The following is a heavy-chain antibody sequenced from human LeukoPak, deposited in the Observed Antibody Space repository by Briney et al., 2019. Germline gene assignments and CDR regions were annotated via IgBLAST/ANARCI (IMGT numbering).Heavy chain of an antibody. V-gene: IGHV1-8*01. D-gene: IGHD2/OR15-2a*01. CDR1: GYTFTSYD. CDR2: MNPNSGNT. J-gene: IGHJ4*02. Sequence: ASVKVSCKASGYTFTSYDINWVRQATGQGLEWMGWMNPNSGNTGYAQKFQGRATMTRNTSISTAYMELSSLRSEDTAVYYRARALGGRLPTLGRCWGQGTLVTVSS. CDR3: ARALGGRLPTLGRC.